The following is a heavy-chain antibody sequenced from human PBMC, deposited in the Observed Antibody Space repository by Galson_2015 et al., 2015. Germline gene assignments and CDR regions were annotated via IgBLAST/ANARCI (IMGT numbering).Heavy chain of an antibody. V-gene: IGHV3-48*02. CDR1: GFTFSSYS. CDR3: ARDPGIYFSSTSCYNY. CDR2: ISSSSSTI. Sequence: SLRLSCAASGFTFSSYSMNWVRQAPGKGLEWVSYISSSSSTIYYADSVKGRFTISRDNAKNSLYLQMDSLRDKDTAVYYCARDPGIYFSSTSCYNYWGQGTLVTVSS. J-gene: IGHJ4*02. D-gene: IGHD2-2*02.